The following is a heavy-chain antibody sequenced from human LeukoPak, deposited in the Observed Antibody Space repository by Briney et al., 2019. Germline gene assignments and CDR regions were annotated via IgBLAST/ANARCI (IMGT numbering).Heavy chain of an antibody. CDR2: INHSGST. CDR3: ARDLIVVVPAANIDYYYYGMDV. J-gene: IGHJ6*02. V-gene: IGHV4-34*01. Sequence: SETLSLTCAVYGGSFSGYYWSWIRQPPGKGLERIGEINHSGSTNYNPSLKSRVTISVDTSKNQFSPKLSSVTAADTAVYYCARDLIVVVPAANIDYYYYGMDVWGQGTTVTVSS. CDR1: GGSFSGYY. D-gene: IGHD2-2*01.